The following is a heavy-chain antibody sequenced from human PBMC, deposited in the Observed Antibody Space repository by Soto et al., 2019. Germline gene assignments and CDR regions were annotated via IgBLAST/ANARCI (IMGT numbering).Heavy chain of an antibody. CDR2: VYYSGSS. V-gene: IGHV4-30-4*03. D-gene: IGHD2-2*01. Sequence: QVQLQESGPGLVKPSETLSLTCTVSGDSISGGASFWSWIRQPPGKGLEWIANVYYSGSSSYNPSLKSRLTRSVDTTKNQFSPQLKSMPASDTAVYYCTKLSCTSSTCYFPGWFDPWGQGTLVTVSS. CDR1: GDSISGGASF. J-gene: IGHJ5*02. CDR3: TKLSCTSSTCYFPGWFDP.